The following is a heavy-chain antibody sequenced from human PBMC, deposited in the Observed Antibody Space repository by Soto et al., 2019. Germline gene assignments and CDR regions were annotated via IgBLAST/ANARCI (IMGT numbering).Heavy chain of an antibody. CDR3: ARGVGFGYYYYHMDL. V-gene: IGHV4-61*01. CDR2: IYYSGSA. J-gene: IGHJ6*02. Sequence: QVQLQESGPGLVKPSETLSLTCTVSGGPVNNISDYWSWVRQPPGKGLEWIGYIYYSGSADYNPSLGSRVTISLDTSKNQFSLKLSSVTTADTAVYYCARGVGFGYYYYHMDLWGQGTTVTVSS. CDR1: GGPVNNISDY. D-gene: IGHD3-10*01.